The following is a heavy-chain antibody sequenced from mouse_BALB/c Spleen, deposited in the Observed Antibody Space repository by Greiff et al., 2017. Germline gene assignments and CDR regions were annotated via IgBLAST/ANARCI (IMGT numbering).Heavy chain of an antibody. V-gene: IGHV14-3*02. D-gene: IGHD2-1*01. CDR1: GFNIKDTY. CDR3: ARGGNYGGWFAY. Sequence: EVQLQQSGAELVKPGASVKLSCTASGFNIKDTYMHWVKQRPEQGLEWIGRIDPANGNTKYDPKFQGKATITADTSSNTAYLQLSSLTSEDTAVYYCARGGNYGGWFAYWGQGTLVTVSA. J-gene: IGHJ3*01. CDR2: IDPANGNT.